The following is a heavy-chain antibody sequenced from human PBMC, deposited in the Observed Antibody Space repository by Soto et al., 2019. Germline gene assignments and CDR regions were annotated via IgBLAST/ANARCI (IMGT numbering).Heavy chain of an antibody. D-gene: IGHD3-16*01. V-gene: IGHV3-30-3*02. CDR2: ISYDGSDK. CDR3: AKTAGYDYVWGSSGLDP. Sequence: GGSLRLSCAASGFTFSSYTMHWVRRTPGKGLEWVAVISYDGSDKYYADSVKGRFTISRDDSKNTLYLQMNSLRVEDTAIYYCAKTAGYDYVWGSSGLDPWGQGTLVTVSS. J-gene: IGHJ5*02. CDR1: GFTFSSYT.